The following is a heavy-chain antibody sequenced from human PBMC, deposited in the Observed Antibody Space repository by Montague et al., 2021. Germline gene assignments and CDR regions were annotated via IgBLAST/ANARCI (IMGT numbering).Heavy chain of an antibody. V-gene: IGHV6-1*01. D-gene: IGHD6-13*01. J-gene: IGHJ4*02. Sequence: CAISGDSDGGVTLGRKWEKHSPSLHFPLLVVSYYLPKRNYDYAVSVKSRMTISPDTSKNQFSLQLSSVTPEDRAVYYCARDPRYSLSWSFDYWGQGTLVTVSS. CDR3: ARDPRYSLSWSFDY. CDR1: GDSDGGVTLG. CDR2: SYYLPKRNY.